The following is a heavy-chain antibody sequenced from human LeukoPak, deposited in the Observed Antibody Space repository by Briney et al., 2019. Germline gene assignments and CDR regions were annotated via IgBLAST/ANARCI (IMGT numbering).Heavy chain of an antibody. CDR3: ARQQSDTSLFDP. CDR1: GDSSYNSLYS. J-gene: IGHJ5*02. CDR2: IDYSGST. Sequence: SETLSLTCTVSGDSSYNSLYSWGWIRQPPGKGLEWIGSIDYSGSTHYNPSLESRATISIDTSKNQFSLNLISVTAADTGVYFCARQQSDTSLFDPWGQGTLVTVSS. V-gene: IGHV4-39*01. D-gene: IGHD2-21*02.